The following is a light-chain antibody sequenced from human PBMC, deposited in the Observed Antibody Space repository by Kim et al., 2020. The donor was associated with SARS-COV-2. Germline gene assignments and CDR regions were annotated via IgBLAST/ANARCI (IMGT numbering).Light chain of an antibody. CDR1: SLRSYY. V-gene: IGLV3-19*01. CDR3: NSRDSNNNVL. J-gene: IGLJ2*01. CDR2: GKN. Sequence: SSELTQDPAVSVALGQTVRITCQGDSLRSYYATWYQQKPGQAPILVIYGKNNRPSGIPDRFSGSSSGNTASLTITGTQAGDYADYYCNSRDSNNNVLFGG.